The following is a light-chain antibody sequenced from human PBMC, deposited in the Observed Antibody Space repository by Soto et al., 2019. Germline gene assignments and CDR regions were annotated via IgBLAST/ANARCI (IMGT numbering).Light chain of an antibody. Sequence: DIQMIQSPSTLSASVGDRVTITCRASQSISSWLAWYQQKPGKAPKLLIYKASSLQSGVPSRFSGSGSGTEFTLTISSLQPDDFATYYCQQYGSYWTFGQGTKV. CDR3: QQYGSYWT. V-gene: IGKV1-5*03. J-gene: IGKJ1*01. CDR1: QSISSW. CDR2: KAS.